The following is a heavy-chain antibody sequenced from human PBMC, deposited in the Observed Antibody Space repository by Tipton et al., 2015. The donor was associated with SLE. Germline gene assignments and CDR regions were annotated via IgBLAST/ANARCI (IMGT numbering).Heavy chain of an antibody. CDR1: GGSIGSFY. J-gene: IGHJ4*02. CDR2: IDYTANP. V-gene: IGHV4-59*01. CDR3: ARVVGEFNWHNFYNFYS. Sequence: TLSLTCTVSGGSIGSFYWSWIRQPPGKGLEWIGNIDYTANPNYSPSLKSRVTISIDTSTNHFSLKLRSVTAADTAVYYCARVVGEFNWHNFYNFYSWGQGTLGT. D-gene: IGHD3-16*01.